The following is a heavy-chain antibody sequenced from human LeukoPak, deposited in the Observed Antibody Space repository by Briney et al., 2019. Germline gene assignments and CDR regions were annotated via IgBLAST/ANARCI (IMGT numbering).Heavy chain of an antibody. D-gene: IGHD1-26*01. J-gene: IGHJ4*02. CDR3: ARAMGKSYYFDY. Sequence: SETLSLTCTVSGGSISSSSYYWGWIRQPPGKGLEWIGSIYYSGSTYYNLSLKSRVTISVDTSKNQFSLKLSSVTAADTAVYYCARAMGKSYYFDYWGQGTLVTVSS. CDR1: GGSISSSSYY. CDR2: IYYSGST. V-gene: IGHV4-39*01.